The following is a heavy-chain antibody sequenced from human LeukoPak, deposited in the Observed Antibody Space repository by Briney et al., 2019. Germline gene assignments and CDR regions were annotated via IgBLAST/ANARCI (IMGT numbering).Heavy chain of an antibody. J-gene: IGHJ4*02. V-gene: IGHV3-7*01. CDR2: IKQDGSEK. CDR1: GFTFSSYW. Sequence: GGSLRLSCAASGFTFSSYWMSWVRQAPGKGLEWVANIKQDGSEKYYVDSVKGRFTISRDNAKNSLYLQMNSLRVEDTAVYYCVPLNWNPPGDFDRWGQGTLVTVSS. CDR3: VPLNWNPPGDFDR. D-gene: IGHD1-20*01.